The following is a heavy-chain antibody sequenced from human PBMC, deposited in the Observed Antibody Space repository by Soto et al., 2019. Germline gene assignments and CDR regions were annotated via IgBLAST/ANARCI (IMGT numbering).Heavy chain of an antibody. CDR2: IYYSGST. J-gene: IGHJ5*02. V-gene: IGHV4-59*01. Sequence: SETLSLTCTVSGGSISSYYWSWIRQPPGKGLEWIGYIYYSGSTNYNPSLKSRVTISVDTPKNQFSLKLSSVTAADTAVYYCARGSVTTLGWFDPWGQGTLVTVSS. CDR1: GGSISSYY. CDR3: ARGSVTTLGWFDP. D-gene: IGHD4-17*01.